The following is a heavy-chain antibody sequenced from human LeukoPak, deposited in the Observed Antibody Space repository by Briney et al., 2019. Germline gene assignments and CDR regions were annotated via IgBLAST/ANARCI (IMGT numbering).Heavy chain of an antibody. CDR3: ARGRRFLTAGPLNAFDI. V-gene: IGHV1-8*01. D-gene: IGHD1-14*01. CDR2: MNPNSGNI. Sequence: ASVKVSCKASGYTFTSYDINWVRQATGQGLEWMGWMNPNSGNIGYAQKFQGRVTMTRNTSISTAYMELSSLRSEDTDVYYCARGRRFLTAGPLNAFDIWGQGTMVTVSS. J-gene: IGHJ3*02. CDR1: GYTFTSYD.